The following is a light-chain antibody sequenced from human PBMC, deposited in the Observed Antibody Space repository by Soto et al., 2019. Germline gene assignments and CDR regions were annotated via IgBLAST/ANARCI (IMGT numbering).Light chain of an antibody. CDR1: SSNIGNNY. CDR2: ENN. CDR3: GTWDSSLSAHYV. V-gene: IGLV1-51*02. Sequence: QSVLTQPPSMSAAPGQKVTISCSGSSSNIGNNYVSWYQQLPGTAPKLLIYENNKRPSGIPDRFSGSKSGTSATLGITGLQTGDEADYYCGTWDSSLSAHYVFGTGTKLTVL. J-gene: IGLJ1*01.